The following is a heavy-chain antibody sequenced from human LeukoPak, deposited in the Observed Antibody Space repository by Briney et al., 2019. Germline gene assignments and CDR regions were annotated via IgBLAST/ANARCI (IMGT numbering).Heavy chain of an antibody. V-gene: IGHV3-15*01. CDR2: IKSKTDGGTT. Sequence: GGSLRLSCAASGFTFSNAWMSWVRQAPGKGLEWVGRIKSKTDGGTTDYAAPAKGRFTISRDDSKNTLYLQMNSLKTEDTAVHYCTTIPYGSGLYYGMDVWGQGTTVTVSS. CDR3: TTIPYGSGLYYGMDV. J-gene: IGHJ6*02. D-gene: IGHD3-10*01. CDR1: GFTFSNAW.